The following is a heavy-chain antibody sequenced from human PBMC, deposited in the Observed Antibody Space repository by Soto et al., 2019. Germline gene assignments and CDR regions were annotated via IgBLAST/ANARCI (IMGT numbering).Heavy chain of an antibody. V-gene: IGHV3-7*01. CDR2: IKQDGSEK. J-gene: IGHJ3*02. D-gene: IGHD3-10*01. CDR3: ARAGRGVIIPSGLDAFDI. Sequence: MSWIIKETGKGLEWVDNIKQDGSEKYYVDSVKGRFTISRDNAKNSLYLQMNSLRAEDTAVYYCARAGRGVIIPSGLDAFDIWGQGTMVTVSS.